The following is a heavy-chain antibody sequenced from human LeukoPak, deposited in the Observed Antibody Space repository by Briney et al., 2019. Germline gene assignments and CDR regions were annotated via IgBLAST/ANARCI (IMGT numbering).Heavy chain of an antibody. V-gene: IGHV4-59*01. CDR2: IYYSGST. CDR1: GGSISSYY. D-gene: IGHD3-10*01. CDR3: ARGGPVLLWMRAFDI. J-gene: IGHJ3*02. Sequence: SETLSLTCTVSGGSISSYYWSWIRQPPGKGLEWIGYIYYSGSTNYNPSLKSRVTISVDTSKNQFSLKLSSVTAADTAVYYCARGGPVLLWMRAFDIWAQGTMVTVSS.